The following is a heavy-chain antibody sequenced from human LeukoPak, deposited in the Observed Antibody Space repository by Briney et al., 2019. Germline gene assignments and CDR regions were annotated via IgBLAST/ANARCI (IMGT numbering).Heavy chain of an antibody. J-gene: IGHJ4*02. CDR1: GFTFSSYA. V-gene: IGHV3-23*01. D-gene: IGHD3-3*01. CDR3: AKDRSDTIFGVVIIGIWDY. CDR2: ISGSGGST. Sequence: GGSLRLSCAASGFTFSSYAMSWVRQAPGKGLEWVSAISGSGGSTYYADSVKGRFTISRDNSKNTLYLQMNSLRAEDTAVYYCAKDRSDTIFGVVIIGIWDYWGQGTLVTVSS.